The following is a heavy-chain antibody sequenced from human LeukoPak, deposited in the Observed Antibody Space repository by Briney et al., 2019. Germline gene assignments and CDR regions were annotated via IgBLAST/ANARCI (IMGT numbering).Heavy chain of an antibody. Sequence: SETLSLTCTVSGYSISSGYYWGWIRQPPGKGLEWIGSIYHSGSTYYNPSLKSRVTISVDTSKNQFSLKLSSVTAADTAVYYCARDQPDSGSHYNYYYYMDVWGKGTTVTVSS. D-gene: IGHD1-26*01. J-gene: IGHJ6*03. CDR3: ARDQPDSGSHYNYYYYMDV. V-gene: IGHV4-38-2*02. CDR2: IYHSGST. CDR1: GYSISSGYY.